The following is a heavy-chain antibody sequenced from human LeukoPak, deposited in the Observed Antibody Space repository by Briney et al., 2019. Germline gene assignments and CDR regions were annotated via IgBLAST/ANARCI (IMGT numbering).Heavy chain of an antibody. D-gene: IGHD3-22*01. J-gene: IGHJ4*02. V-gene: IGHV3-66*01. Sequence: GGSLRLSCAASGFTFSSYAMTWVRQAPGKGLEWVSIIYTGGSTYHADSVKGRFTISRDNSNNTLYLQMNSLRAEDTAVYYCARGIEVVVIGSYYFDYWGQGTPVTVSS. CDR2: IYTGGST. CDR1: GFTFSSYA. CDR3: ARGIEVVVIGSYYFDY.